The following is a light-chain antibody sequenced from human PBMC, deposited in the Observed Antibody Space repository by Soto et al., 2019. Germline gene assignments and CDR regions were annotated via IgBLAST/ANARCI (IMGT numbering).Light chain of an antibody. J-gene: IGLJ2*01. Sequence: QSVLTQPPSVSGAPGQRFTISCTVSSSNIGAGYDVHWYQQLPGTAPKLLIYGNSNRPSGVPDRFSGSKSDTSACLAITGLQAEDEADYYCQSYDSSLSGSDVVFGGGTKLTVL. CDR3: QSYDSSLSGSDVV. CDR1: SSNIGAGYD. CDR2: GNS. V-gene: IGLV1-40*01.